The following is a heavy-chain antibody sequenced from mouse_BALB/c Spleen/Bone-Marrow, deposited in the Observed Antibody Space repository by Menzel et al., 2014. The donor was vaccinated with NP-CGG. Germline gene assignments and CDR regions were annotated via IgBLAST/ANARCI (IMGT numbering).Heavy chain of an antibody. J-gene: IGHJ4*01. D-gene: IGHD2-2*01. V-gene: IGHV5-17*02. CDR1: GFTFSSFG. CDR3: ARYGYYDAMDY. Sequence: EVNLVESGGGLVQPGGSRKLSCAASGFTFSSFGMHWVRQAPEKGLEGVAYIRSGSSTIYYEDTLKSRITISRDNPKNNLFLQLTSLRSEDTAIYYCARYGYYDAMDYWGQGTSVTVSS. CDR2: IRSGSSTI.